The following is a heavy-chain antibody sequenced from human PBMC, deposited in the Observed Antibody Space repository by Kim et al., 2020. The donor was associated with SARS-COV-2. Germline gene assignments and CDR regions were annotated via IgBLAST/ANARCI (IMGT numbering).Heavy chain of an antibody. CDR2: IYYSVST. V-gene: IGHV4-59*08. CDR1: GGSISSYY. J-gene: IGHJ5*02. D-gene: IGHD2-15*01. CDR3: ARQVTPRGNTSNWFDP. Sequence: SETLSLTCTVSGGSISSYYWSWIRQPPGKGLEWIGYIYYSVSTNYNPSLKSRVTLSVDTSKNQFSLKLSSVTAADTAVYYCARQVTPRGNTSNWFDPWGQGTLVTVSS.